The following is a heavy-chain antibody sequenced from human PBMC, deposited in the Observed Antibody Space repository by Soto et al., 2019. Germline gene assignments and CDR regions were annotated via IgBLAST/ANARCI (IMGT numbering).Heavy chain of an antibody. V-gene: IGHV3-30-3*01. CDR2: ISYDGSNK. CDR1: GFTFSSYA. Sequence: VQLVESGGGVVQPGRSLRLSCAASGFTFSSYAMHWVRQAPGKGLEWVAVISYDGSNKYYADSVKGRFTISRDNSKNTLYLQMNSLRAEDTAVYYCAAKDEAFDIWGQGTMVTVSS. J-gene: IGHJ3*02. CDR3: AAKDEAFDI.